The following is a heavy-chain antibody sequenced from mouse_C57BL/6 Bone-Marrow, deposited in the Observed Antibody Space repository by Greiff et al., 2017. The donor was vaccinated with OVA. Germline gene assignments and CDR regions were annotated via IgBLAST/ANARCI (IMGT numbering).Heavy chain of an antibody. V-gene: IGHV1-81*01. CDR3: AGFYYDYYFDY. Sequence: QVQLQQSGAELARPGASVKLSCTASGYTFTSYGISWVKQRTGQGLEWIGEIYPRSGNTYYNETFKGKVTLTADKSSSTPYMELRNLTSEASAVYVCAGFYYDYYFDYWGQGTTLTVSS. CDR1: GYTFTSYG. J-gene: IGHJ2*01. CDR2: IYPRSGNT. D-gene: IGHD2-4*01.